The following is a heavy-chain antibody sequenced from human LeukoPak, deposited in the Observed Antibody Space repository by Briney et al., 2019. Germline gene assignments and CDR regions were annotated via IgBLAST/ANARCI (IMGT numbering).Heavy chain of an antibody. CDR3: AKGRQWLPLEY. V-gene: IGHV3-23*01. CDR1: GFTFSIYA. Sequence: GGSLRLSCTASGFTFSIYAMSWVRQAPGKGLEWVSAISGTGGSTYYADSVKGRFIISRDNSKHTLYLQMNSLRAEDTAVYYCAKGRQWLPLEYWGQGTLVTVSS. CDR2: ISGTGGST. D-gene: IGHD6-19*01. J-gene: IGHJ4*02.